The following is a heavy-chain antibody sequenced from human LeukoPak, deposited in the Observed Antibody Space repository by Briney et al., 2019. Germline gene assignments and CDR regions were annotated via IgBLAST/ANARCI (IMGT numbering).Heavy chain of an antibody. V-gene: IGHV4-4*07. CDR2: IYTSGST. J-gene: IGHJ6*03. CDR1: GGSISSYY. Sequence: SETLSLTCTVSGGSISSYYWSWIRQPAGKGLEWIGRIYTSGSTNYNPSLNSRVTISRDTAKNHFSLELSSATAADTAVYFCARGRVSSSTWYSTYYYYFYMDVWGKGTTVTVSS. D-gene: IGHD6-13*01. CDR3: ARGRVSSSTWYSTYYYYFYMDV.